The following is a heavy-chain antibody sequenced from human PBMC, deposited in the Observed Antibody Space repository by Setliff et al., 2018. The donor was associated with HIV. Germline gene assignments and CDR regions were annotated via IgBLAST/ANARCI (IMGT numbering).Heavy chain of an antibody. CDR1: GGSISSHY. V-gene: IGHV4-59*11. CDR3: ARRPPRYCINTSCHRDWFDP. CDR2: LYYSGST. D-gene: IGHD2-2*01. Sequence: SETLSLTCTVSGGSISSHYWSWIRQPPGKGLEWIGSLYYSGSTNYNPSLKSRVTISVDTSKNQFSLKLSSVTAADTAVYYCARRPPRYCINTSCHRDWFDPWGQGTLVTVSS. J-gene: IGHJ5*02.